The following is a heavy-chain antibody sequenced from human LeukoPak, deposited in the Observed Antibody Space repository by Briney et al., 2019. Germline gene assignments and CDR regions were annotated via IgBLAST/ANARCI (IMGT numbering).Heavy chain of an antibody. Sequence: RGSLRLSCAASGFTINTNYMSWVRQAPGKGLEWVSGIFTGNSTIYADSVRGRFTISRDNSKNTFYLQMNSLRAEDTAVYYCVGYHSESPAPWGQGTLVTVSS. CDR3: VGYHSESPAP. CDR1: GFTINTNY. CDR2: IFTGNST. V-gene: IGHV3-53*01. D-gene: IGHD3-10*01. J-gene: IGHJ5*02.